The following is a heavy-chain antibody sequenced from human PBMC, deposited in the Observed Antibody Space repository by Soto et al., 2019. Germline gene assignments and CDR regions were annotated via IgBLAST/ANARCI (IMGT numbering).Heavy chain of an antibody. J-gene: IGHJ4*02. V-gene: IGHV3-49*04. CDR1: GFTFNDYT. Sequence: LGLSCTASGFTFNDYTLSWVRQAPGKGLEWVGFIRSKAYGGTTEYAASVKGRFTISRDDSKSIAYLQMNSLKTEDTAVYYCTAGKLYPSLDFDYWGQGTLVTVSS. CDR2: IRSKAYGGTT. CDR3: TAGKLYPSLDFDY. D-gene: IGHD2-8*01.